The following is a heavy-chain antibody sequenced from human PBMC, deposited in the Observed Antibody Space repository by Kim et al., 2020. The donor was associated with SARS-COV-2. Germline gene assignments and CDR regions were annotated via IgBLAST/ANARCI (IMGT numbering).Heavy chain of an antibody. J-gene: IGHJ4*02. D-gene: IGHD1-26*01. CDR3: ARSRKGSAGGFDY. V-gene: IGHV4-4*07. Sequence: YNPSLKSRVTMSVDTSKNQFSLKLSSVTAADTAVYYCARSRKGSAGGFDYWGQGTLVTVSS.